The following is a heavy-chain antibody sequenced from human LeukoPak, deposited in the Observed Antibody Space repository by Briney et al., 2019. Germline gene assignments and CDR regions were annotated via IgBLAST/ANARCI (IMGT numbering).Heavy chain of an antibody. CDR3: AKDEQIHYDSSGPGDY. CDR2: IRYDGSNK. CDR1: GFTFSSYG. Sequence: GGSLRLSCAASGFTFSSYGMHWVRQAPGKGLEWVAFIRYDGSNKYYADSVKGRFTISRDNSKNTLYLQMNSLRAEDTAVYYCAKDEQIHYDSSGPGDYWGQGTLVTVSS. J-gene: IGHJ4*02. D-gene: IGHD3-22*01. V-gene: IGHV3-30*02.